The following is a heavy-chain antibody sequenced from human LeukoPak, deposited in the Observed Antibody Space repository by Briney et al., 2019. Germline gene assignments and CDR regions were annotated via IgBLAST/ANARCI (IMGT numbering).Heavy chain of an antibody. Sequence: ASVKVSCKASGYTFTGYYMHWVRQAPGQGLEWMGWINPDSGGTHYAQKFLGRVTMTRDASITTAYMELSSLRSEDTAVYYCAGGELGDSSGFSFFDYWGQGTLVTVSS. CDR1: GYTFTGYY. CDR3: AGGELGDSSGFSFFDY. D-gene: IGHD3-22*01. V-gene: IGHV1-2*02. J-gene: IGHJ4*02. CDR2: INPDSGGT.